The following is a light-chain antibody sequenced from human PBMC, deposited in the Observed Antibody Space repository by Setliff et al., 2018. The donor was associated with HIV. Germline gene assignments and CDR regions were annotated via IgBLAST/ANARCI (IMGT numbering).Light chain of an antibody. Sequence: DIVMTQSPESLAVSLGEKATINCKSSQSLLYSSNNKNYLAWYQQRPGQPPKLPIYWATTRESGVPDRFSGSGSGTDFTLTISSLQAEDVAVYYCQQYYSNPYTFGQGT. CDR1: QSLLYSSNNKNY. J-gene: IGKJ2*01. CDR3: QQYYSNPYT. V-gene: IGKV4-1*01. CDR2: WAT.